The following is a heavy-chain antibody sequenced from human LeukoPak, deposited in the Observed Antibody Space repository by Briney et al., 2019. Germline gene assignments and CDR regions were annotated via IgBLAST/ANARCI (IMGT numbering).Heavy chain of an antibody. J-gene: IGHJ4*02. CDR1: GFTFNPAW. V-gene: IGHV3-15*01. Sequence: GGSLRLSCAASGFTFNPAWMSWVRQAPGKGLEWVARIKTKADGPAEYATPVKGRFAISRDDSQSMVYLQMSSLRSDDTAVYYCVWSSTWDKRFYLDQWGQGTLVTVSS. CDR2: IKTKADGPA. D-gene: IGHD6-6*01. CDR3: VWSSTWDKRFYLDQ.